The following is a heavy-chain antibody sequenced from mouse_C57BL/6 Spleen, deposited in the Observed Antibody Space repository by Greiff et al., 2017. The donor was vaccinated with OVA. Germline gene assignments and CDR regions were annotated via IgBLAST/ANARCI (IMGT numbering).Heavy chain of an antibody. D-gene: IGHD1-1*01. Sequence: VKLVESGPGLVAPSQSLSITCTVSGFSLTSYAISWVRQPPGKGLEWLGVIWTGGGTNYNSALKSRLSISKDNSKSQVFLKMHSLQTDDTARYYCARNSGSSSNYYAMDYWGQGTSVTVSS. V-gene: IGHV2-9-1*01. CDR1: GFSLTSYA. CDR2: IWTGGGT. J-gene: IGHJ4*01. CDR3: ARNSGSSSNYYAMDY.